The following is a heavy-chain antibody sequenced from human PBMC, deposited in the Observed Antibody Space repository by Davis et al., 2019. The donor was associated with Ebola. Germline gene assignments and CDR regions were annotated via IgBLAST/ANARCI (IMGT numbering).Heavy chain of an antibody. CDR2: IRSSSIYI. CDR1: AFTFSSYS. D-gene: IGHD2-15*01. V-gene: IGHV3-21*01. J-gene: IGHJ4*02. Sequence: GGSLTLSCAASAFTFSSYSMNWVRQAPGKGLEWVSSIRSSSIYIYYADSVKGRFTISRDNAKNSLYLQMNSLRAEDTAVYYCARDPEWWSPVGGGFDYWGQGTLVTVSS. CDR3: ARDPEWWSPVGGGFDY.